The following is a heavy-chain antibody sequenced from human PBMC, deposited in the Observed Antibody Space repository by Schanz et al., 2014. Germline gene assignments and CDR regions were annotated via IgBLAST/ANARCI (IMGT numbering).Heavy chain of an antibody. CDR3: ATMWGYCTATACQILEVLDV. Sequence: QGQLVQSGAEVKKPGASLKVSCKASGYSFSAHYLHWEREAPGQGLDWMGWINAGTGNTEYSQKFQGRVTITRDTLASTAYMEVSSLRSDDTAMYYCATMWGYCTATACQILEVLDVWGQGTMVTVSS. J-gene: IGHJ3*01. D-gene: IGHD2-8*02. CDR1: GYSFSAHY. V-gene: IGHV1-3*01. CDR2: INAGTGNT.